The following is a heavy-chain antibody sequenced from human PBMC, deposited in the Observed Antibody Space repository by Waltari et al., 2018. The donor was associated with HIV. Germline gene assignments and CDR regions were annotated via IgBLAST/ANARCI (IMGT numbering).Heavy chain of an antibody. J-gene: IGHJ6*02. CDR3: ARDRIAVTGSYYYGMDV. D-gene: IGHD6-19*01. V-gene: IGHV1-2*06. CDR2: SNPKSECT. CDR1: GYTFTGYY. Sequence: QVQLVQSGAEVKKPGASVKVSCTASGYTFTGYYMQWVRQAPGQGLEWMGRSNPKSECTNCSQKCQGRVTMTRYTSTSTAYMELSRLRSDDTALYYCARDRIAVTGSYYYGMDVWGQGTTVTVSS.